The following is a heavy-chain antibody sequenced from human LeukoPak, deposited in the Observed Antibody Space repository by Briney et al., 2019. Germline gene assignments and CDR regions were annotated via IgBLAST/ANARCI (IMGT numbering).Heavy chain of an antibody. CDR1: GYTFTGYY. J-gene: IGHJ3*02. CDR3: ASDAFDI. Sequence: GASVKVSCKASGYTFTGYYMHWVRQAPGQGLEWMGRIIPILGIANYAQKFQGRVTITADKSTSTAYMELSSLRSEDTAVYYCASDAFDIWGQGTMVTVSS. CDR2: IIPILGIA. V-gene: IGHV1-69*04.